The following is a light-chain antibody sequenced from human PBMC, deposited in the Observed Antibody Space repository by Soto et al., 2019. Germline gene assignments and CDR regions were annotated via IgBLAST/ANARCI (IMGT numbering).Light chain of an antibody. CDR1: SSDVGAYDY. V-gene: IGLV2-14*03. CDR2: EVS. Sequence: QSALTQPASVSGSPGQSITISCTGPSSDVGAYDYVSWYQQHPDKAPKLMNYEVSNRPSGVSNLFSGSKSVNTATLTISGRQGEEEREYNCRASTGGSTRFLGTGT. CDR3: RASTGGSTRF. J-gene: IGLJ1*01.